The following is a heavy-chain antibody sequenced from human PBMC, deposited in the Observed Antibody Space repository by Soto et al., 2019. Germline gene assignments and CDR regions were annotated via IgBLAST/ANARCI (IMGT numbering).Heavy chain of an antibody. CDR2: MYYSGTT. Sequence: SETLYLTCTVSGGSISSSDFYWGWLRQTPGKGLEFIGSMYYSGTTYYNPSLKSRVTISVDTSKNQFTLKLISVTAADTAVYYCAVVDSTGNWFDPWGEGALVTVSS. CDR3: AVVDSTGNWFDP. CDR1: GGSISSSDFY. V-gene: IGHV4-39*01. J-gene: IGHJ5*02. D-gene: IGHD6-25*01.